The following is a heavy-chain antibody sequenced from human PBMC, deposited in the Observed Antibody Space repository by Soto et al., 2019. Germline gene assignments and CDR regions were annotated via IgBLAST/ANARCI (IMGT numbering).Heavy chain of an antibody. V-gene: IGHV4-34*01. CDR1: GGSFSGYY. J-gene: IGHJ4*02. CDR3: AIAWGFNFDF. Sequence: SETLSLTCAVYGGSFSGYYWTWIRQPPGTGLEWIGEINHGGSTNYNPSLKSRVTISVDTSKNQFSLKLTSVTAADTAVYYCAIAWGFNFDFWARGMLVTVSS. D-gene: IGHD1-26*01. CDR2: INHGGST.